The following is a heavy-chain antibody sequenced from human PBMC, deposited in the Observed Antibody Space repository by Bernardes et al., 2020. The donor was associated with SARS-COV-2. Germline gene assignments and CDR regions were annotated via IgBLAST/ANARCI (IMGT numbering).Heavy chain of an antibody. J-gene: IGHJ3*01. CDR1: GYTSMPYG. Sequence: ASVKVSCNSSGYTSMPYGFSWVRQAPGLGLEWMGWVSGQNGNTNYAQKFQGRVTMTRDTSTSTVFMELRSLRSDDTAVYYCARATYDWGSNPVGYAFDLWGQGTGVTVSS. CDR2: VSGQNGNT. D-gene: IGHD3-9*01. CDR3: ARATYDWGSNPVGYAFDL. V-gene: IGHV1-18*04.